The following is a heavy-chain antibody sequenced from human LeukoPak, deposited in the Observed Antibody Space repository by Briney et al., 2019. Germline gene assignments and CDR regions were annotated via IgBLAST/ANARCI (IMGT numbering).Heavy chain of an antibody. CDR3: ARVGWYSSGWYYFDY. Sequence: SETLSLTCTVSGGSISSSSYYWGWIRQPPGKGLEWIGSIYHSGSTYYNPSLKSRVTISVDTSKNQFSLKLSSVTAADTAVYYCARVGWYSSGWYYFDYWGQGTLVTVSS. J-gene: IGHJ4*02. CDR1: GGSISSSSYY. V-gene: IGHV4-39*07. D-gene: IGHD6-19*01. CDR2: IYHSGST.